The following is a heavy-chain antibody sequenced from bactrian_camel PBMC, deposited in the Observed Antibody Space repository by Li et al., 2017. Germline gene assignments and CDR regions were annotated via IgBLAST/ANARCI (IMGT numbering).Heavy chain of an antibody. CDR1: AHTPANVR. D-gene: IGHD2*01. CDR2: IDSDGAI. J-gene: IGHJ6*01. CDR3: AADQNRCHESYGRRWFGDYSY. V-gene: IGHV3S55*01. Sequence: HVQLVESGGGAVQAGGSLRLSCAFDAHTPANVRMAWFRQAPGKERERVARIDSDGAIRYGDAVKGRFTIAIGQAKHTLYLQMNSLKPDDTAMYYCAADQNRCHESYGRRWFGDYSYWGQGTQVTVS.